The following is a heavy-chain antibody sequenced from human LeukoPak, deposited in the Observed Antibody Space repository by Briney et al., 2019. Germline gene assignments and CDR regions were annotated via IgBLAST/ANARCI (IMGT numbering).Heavy chain of an antibody. Sequence: SVKVSCKASGGTFSSYAISWVRQAPGQGLEWMGRIIPILGIANYAQKFQGRVTITADKSTSTAYMELSSLRSEDSAVYYCARAGPIIVEGSWFDPWGQGTLVTVSS. J-gene: IGHJ5*02. D-gene: IGHD2-15*01. CDR2: IIPILGIA. V-gene: IGHV1-69*04. CDR3: ARAGPIIVEGSWFDP. CDR1: GGTFSSYA.